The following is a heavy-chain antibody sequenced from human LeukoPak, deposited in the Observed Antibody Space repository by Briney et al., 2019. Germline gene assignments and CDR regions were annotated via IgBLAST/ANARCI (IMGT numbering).Heavy chain of an antibody. CDR3: ARSKAGLRIDY. V-gene: IGHV4-59*01. D-gene: IGHD4-17*01. CDR1: GASFSSYY. J-gene: IGHJ4*02. Sequence: SETLSLTCTVSGASFSSYYWSWIRQPPGKGLEWIGYIYYSGSTNSNPSLKSRVTISVDTSKNQFSLKLSSVTAADTAVYYCARSKAGLRIDYWGQGTLVTVSS. CDR2: IYYSGST.